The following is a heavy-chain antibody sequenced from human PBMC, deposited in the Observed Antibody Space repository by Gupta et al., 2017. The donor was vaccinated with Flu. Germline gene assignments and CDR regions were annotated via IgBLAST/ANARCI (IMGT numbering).Heavy chain of an antibody. J-gene: IGHJ1*01. D-gene: IGHD2-8*02. CDR1: GYIFTNYY. CDR2: KHPNPHSA. Sequence: QVHLVLSGAEVKRPGTSAKGSCQASGYIFTNYYLHWVRQATGLGLEWMGIKHPNPHSATYVQKVEGRLTITTDTSTHSCSMDLSSLTSDDTANYDCVEDATDPWCDDLGQGAKVTVS. V-gene: IGHV1-46*01. CDR3: VEDATDPWCDD.